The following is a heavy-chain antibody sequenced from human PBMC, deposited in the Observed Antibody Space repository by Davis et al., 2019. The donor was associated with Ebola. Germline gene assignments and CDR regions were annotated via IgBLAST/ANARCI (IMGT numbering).Heavy chain of an antibody. Sequence: SETLSLTCTVSGGSISGYYWSWVRQPPGKGLESIGFIHYSGSTNYKPSLKSRVTMSVDTSKNQFSLKLTSVTAADTAVYYCASFTFGRGGYWGQGTLVNVSS. J-gene: IGHJ4*02. D-gene: IGHD3-16*01. CDR2: IHYSGST. V-gene: IGHV4-59*12. CDR1: GGSISGYY. CDR3: ASFTFGRGGY.